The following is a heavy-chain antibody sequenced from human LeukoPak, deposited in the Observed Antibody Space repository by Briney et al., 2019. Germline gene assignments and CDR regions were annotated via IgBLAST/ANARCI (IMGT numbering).Heavy chain of an antibody. J-gene: IGHJ4*02. CDR2: IIPIFGTA. Sequence: SVKVSCKASGGTFSSYAISWVRQAPGQGLEWMGGIIPIFGTANYAQKFQGRVTITADTSTDTAYMELSSLRSEDTAVYYCATDYGGNSVPRYWGQGTLVTVSS. D-gene: IGHD4-23*01. CDR1: GGTFSSYA. V-gene: IGHV1-69*06. CDR3: ATDYGGNSVPRY.